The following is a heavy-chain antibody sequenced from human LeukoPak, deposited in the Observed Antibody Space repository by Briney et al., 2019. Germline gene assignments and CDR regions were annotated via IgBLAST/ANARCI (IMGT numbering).Heavy chain of an antibody. CDR2: ISSNGGST. CDR3: ARGTSTYCGGDCRGGAFDI. V-gene: IGHV3-64*01. CDR1: GFTFSSYA. Sequence: GGSLRLSCAASGFTFSSYAMHWVRQAPGKGLEYVSAISSNGGSTYYANSVKGRFTISRDNSKNTLYLQMGSLRAEDIAVYYCARGTSTYCGGDCRGGAFDIWGQGTMVTVSS. J-gene: IGHJ3*02. D-gene: IGHD2-21*02.